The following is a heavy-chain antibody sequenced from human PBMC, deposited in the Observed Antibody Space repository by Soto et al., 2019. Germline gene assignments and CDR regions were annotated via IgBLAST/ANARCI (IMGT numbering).Heavy chain of an antibody. CDR3: TRGYSSVDIYAFDV. J-gene: IGHJ3*01. D-gene: IGHD5-12*01. CDR2: IGNKANSYTT. CDR1: GFTFSSYS. V-gene: IGHV3-72*01. Sequence: GGSLRLSCAASGFTFSSYSMNWVRQAPGKGLEWVGRIGNKANSYTTEYAASVKGRFTISRDDSKNSVSLQMNSLKTEDTAVYHCTRGYSSVDIYAFDVWGQGTMVTVSS.